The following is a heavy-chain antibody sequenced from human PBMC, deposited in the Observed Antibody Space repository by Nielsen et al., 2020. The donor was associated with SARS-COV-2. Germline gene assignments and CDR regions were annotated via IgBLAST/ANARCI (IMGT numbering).Heavy chain of an antibody. D-gene: IGHD3-22*01. J-gene: IGHJ4*02. V-gene: IGHV3-11*05. Sequence: GESLKISCAASGFTFNDYYMRWIRQAPGKGLEWISYISGGSTYTNYADSVEGRFTISRDDAENSLYLQMNSLRAEDTAVYYCARDYYDTSGYLRNYFDHWGQGTLVTVSS. CDR3: ARDYYDTSGYLRNYFDH. CDR1: GFTFNDYY. CDR2: ISGGSTYT.